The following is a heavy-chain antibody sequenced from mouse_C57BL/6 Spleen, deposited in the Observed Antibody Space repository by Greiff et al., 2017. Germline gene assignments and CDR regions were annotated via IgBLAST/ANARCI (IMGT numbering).Heavy chain of an antibody. CDR2: IYPRDGST. D-gene: IGHD2-1*01. V-gene: IGHV1-78*01. CDR3: ARRRIDYYGNYYFDY. J-gene: IGHJ2*01. CDR1: GYTFTDHT. Sequence: QVQLQQSDAELVKPGASVKISCKVSGYTFTDHTIHWMKQRPEQGLEWIGYIYPRDGSTKYNEKFKGKATLTADKSSSTAYMQLNSLTSEDSAVYFCARRRIDYYGNYYFDYWGQGTTLTVSS.